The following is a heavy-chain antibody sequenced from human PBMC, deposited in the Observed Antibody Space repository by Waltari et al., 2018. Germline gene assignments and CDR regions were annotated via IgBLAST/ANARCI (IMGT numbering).Heavy chain of an antibody. Sequence: QVHLQESGPGLVQPGEPLSLTCSFSGGILGSYYWSWIRQTSGKGLKWIVYSYYFGSTSHNPSLESRGSISIDTSNNQFSLRLTSVTAADTAMYYCARDYAIGIEAFDVWGRGTMVTVSS. V-gene: IGHV4-59*01. CDR3: ARDYAIGIEAFDV. J-gene: IGHJ3*01. CDR2: SYYFGST. CDR1: GGILGSYY. D-gene: IGHD2-21*01.